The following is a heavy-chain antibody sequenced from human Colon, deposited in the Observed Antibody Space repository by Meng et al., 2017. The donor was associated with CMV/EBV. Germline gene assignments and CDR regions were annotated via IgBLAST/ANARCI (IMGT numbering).Heavy chain of an antibody. CDR1: GFSLSTSGVS. CDR3: AHNTIAPRTYYYYGMDV. Sequence: SGPTLVKPTQTLTLTCTFSGFSLSTSGVSVGWIRQPPGKALEWLALIYWNDDKRYSPSLKSRLTITKDTSENQVVLTMTTMDPVDTATYYCAHNTIAPRTYYYYGMDVWGQGTTVTVSS. D-gene: IGHD6-6*01. V-gene: IGHV2-5*01. CDR2: IYWNDDK. J-gene: IGHJ6*02.